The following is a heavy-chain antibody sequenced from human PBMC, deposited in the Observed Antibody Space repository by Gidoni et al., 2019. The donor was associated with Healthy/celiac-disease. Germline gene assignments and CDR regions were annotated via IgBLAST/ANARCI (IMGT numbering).Heavy chain of an antibody. CDR3: ARADIVVVPAAMLRSRYFDL. J-gene: IGHJ2*01. V-gene: IGHV5-51*01. CDR2: IYPGDSDT. Sequence: IGWVRQMPGKGLEWMGIIYPGDSDTRYSPSFQGQVTISADKSISTAYLQWSSLKASDTAMYYCARADIVVVPAAMLRSRYFDLWGRGTLVTVSS. D-gene: IGHD2-2*01.